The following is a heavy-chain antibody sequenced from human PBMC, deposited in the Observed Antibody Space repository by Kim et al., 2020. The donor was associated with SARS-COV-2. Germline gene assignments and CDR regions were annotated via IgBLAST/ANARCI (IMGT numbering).Heavy chain of an antibody. D-gene: IGHD3-22*01. Sequence: GGSLRLSCAASGFTFSSYAMSWVRQAPGKGLEWVSAISGSGGSTYYADPAKGRFTISRDNSKNTLYLQMNSLRAEDTAVYYCAKDSPKVVYLEPGYWGQGTLVTVSS. CDR2: ISGSGGST. V-gene: IGHV3-23*01. J-gene: IGHJ4*02. CDR1: GFTFSSYA. CDR3: AKDSPKVVYLEPGY.